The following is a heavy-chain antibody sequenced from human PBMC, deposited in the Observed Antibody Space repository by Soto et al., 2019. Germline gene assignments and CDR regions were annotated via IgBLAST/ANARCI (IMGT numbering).Heavy chain of an antibody. Sequence: ASVKVSCKASGYTFTSYGISWVRQAPGQGLEWMGWISAYNGNTNYAQKLQGRVTMTTDTSTSTAYMELRSLRSDDTAVYYCARGAARVDYDFWSGYWTLDYWGQGPLVTVSS. CDR2: ISAYNGNT. D-gene: IGHD3-3*01. CDR1: GYTFTSYG. J-gene: IGHJ4*02. V-gene: IGHV1-18*04. CDR3: ARGAARVDYDFWSGYWTLDY.